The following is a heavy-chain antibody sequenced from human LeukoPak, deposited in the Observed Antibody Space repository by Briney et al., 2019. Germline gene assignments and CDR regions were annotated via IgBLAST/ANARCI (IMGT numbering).Heavy chain of an antibody. CDR3: AKDHYYGSGSYYGNWFDP. CDR1: GFTFSSYG. V-gene: IGHV3-30*02. D-gene: IGHD3-10*01. Sequence: GGSLRLSCAASGFTFSSYGMHWVRQAPGKGLEWVAFIRYDGSNKYYADSVEGRFTISRDNSKNTLYLQMNSLRAEDTAVYYCAKDHYYGSGSYYGNWFDPWGQGTLVTVSS. CDR2: IRYDGSNK. J-gene: IGHJ5*02.